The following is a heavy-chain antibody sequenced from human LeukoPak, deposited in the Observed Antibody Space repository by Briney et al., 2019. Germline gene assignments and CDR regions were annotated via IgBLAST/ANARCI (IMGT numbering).Heavy chain of an antibody. V-gene: IGHV4-39*01. CDR3: ARGYDY. CDR1: GGSIIGSTSY. D-gene: IGHD3-22*01. Sequence: PSDPLSLTCTVSGGSIIGSTSYWGWVRQPPRKGLDWIGIINYSGSTYYNPSLRSRVTISVDTSKNQFSLKLKSVTASDTGVYYCARGYDYWGQGTLVTVSS. J-gene: IGHJ4*02. CDR2: INYSGST.